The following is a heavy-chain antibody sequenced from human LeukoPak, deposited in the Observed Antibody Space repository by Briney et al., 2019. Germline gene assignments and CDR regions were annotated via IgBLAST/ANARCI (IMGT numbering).Heavy chain of an antibody. CDR1: GFTLDDYA. CDR3: AKGYYDSSGYLDVGDAFDI. CDR2: ISWNSGSI. V-gene: IGHV3-9*01. Sequence: PGGSLILSCAASGFTLDDYAMHWVRQAPGKGLEWVSGISWNSGSIGYADSVKGRFTISRDNAKNSLYLQMNSLRAEDTALYYCAKGYYDSSGYLDVGDAFDIWGQGTMVTVSS. J-gene: IGHJ3*02. D-gene: IGHD3-22*01.